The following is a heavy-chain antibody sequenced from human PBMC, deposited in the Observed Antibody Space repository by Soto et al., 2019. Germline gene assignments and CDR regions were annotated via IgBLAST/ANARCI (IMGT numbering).Heavy chain of an antibody. Sequence: QVQLVQSGAEVKKPGASVKVSCKTSGYTFTSYSISWVRQAPGQGLEWMGWINVYNGNTKYAQNLQGRVTMTTDTSTSTAYMEMRSLRSDDTAVYYSARDLAVGWFDPWGQGPLVTVSS. CDR1: GYTFTSYS. CDR2: INVYNGNT. D-gene: IGHD2-2*01. CDR3: ARDLAVGWFDP. J-gene: IGHJ5*02. V-gene: IGHV1-18*01.